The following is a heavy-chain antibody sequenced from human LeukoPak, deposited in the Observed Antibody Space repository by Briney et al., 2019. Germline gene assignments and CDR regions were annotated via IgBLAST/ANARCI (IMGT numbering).Heavy chain of an antibody. CDR2: ISTDKADT. Sequence: GASVKVSCKASGYTFTKYGLTWVRQAPGQGLEWMGWISTDKADTYYAQNYQGRVTMTIDTSTSTAYMELRSLTSDDTAVYYCARGPPMIVPWGQGTLVTVSS. CDR3: ARGPPMIVP. J-gene: IGHJ5*02. V-gene: IGHV1-18*01. D-gene: IGHD3-22*01. CDR1: GYTFTKYG.